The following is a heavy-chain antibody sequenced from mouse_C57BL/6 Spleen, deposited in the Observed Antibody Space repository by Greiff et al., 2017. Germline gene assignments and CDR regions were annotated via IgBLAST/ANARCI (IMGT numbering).Heavy chain of an antibody. J-gene: IGHJ1*03. Sequence: QVQLQQSGPGLVAPSQSLSITCTVSGFSLTSYGVHWVRQPPGKGLEWLVVIWRDGSTTYNSALKSRLSISKDNSKSQVFLKMNSLQTDDTAMYYCARSGGSSSGYFDVWGTGTTVTVSS. CDR2: IWRDGST. CDR3: ARSGGSSSGYFDV. D-gene: IGHD1-1*01. V-gene: IGHV2-6*03. CDR1: GFSLTSYG.